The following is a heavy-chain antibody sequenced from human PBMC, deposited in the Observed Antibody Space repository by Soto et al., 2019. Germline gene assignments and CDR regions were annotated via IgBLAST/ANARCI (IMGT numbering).Heavy chain of an antibody. CDR2: ISAYNGNT. CDR3: ARDPRPSGYWHNNWFDP. J-gene: IGHJ5*02. Sequence: VQLVQSGAEVKKPGASVKVSCKASGYTFTSYGISWVRQAPGQGLEWMGWISAYNGNTNYAQKLQGRVTMTTDTSTSTANMELRSLRSDDTAVYYCARDPRPSGYWHNNWFDPWGQGTLVTVSS. V-gene: IGHV1-18*01. D-gene: IGHD3-22*01. CDR1: GYTFTSYG.